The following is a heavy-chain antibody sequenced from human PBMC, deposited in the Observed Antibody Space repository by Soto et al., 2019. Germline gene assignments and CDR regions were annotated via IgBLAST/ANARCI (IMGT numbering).Heavy chain of an antibody. D-gene: IGHD2-15*01. Sequence: ASVKVSCQASGYTFTGYYMHWVRQAPGQGLEWMGWINPNSGGTNYAQKFQGRVTMTRDTSISTAYMELSRLRSDDTAVYYCARAIVVVVAATRCAWFDPWGQGTLVTVSS. CDR2: INPNSGGT. V-gene: IGHV1-2*02. CDR1: GYTFTGYY. CDR3: ARAIVVVVAATRCAWFDP. J-gene: IGHJ5*02.